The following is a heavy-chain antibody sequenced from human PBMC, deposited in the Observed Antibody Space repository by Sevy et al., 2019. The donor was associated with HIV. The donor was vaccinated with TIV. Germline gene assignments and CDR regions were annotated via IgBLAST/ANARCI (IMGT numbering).Heavy chain of an antibody. J-gene: IGHJ4*02. CDR1: GFTFSNAW. Sequence: GGSLRLSCAASGFTFSNAWMNWVRQAPGKGLEWVGRIKSKTDGGTTDYAEPVKGRFTISRDDSKNTLYLQMNSLKTEDTAVYYCTTEFYYDSSGYYYRDYWGQGTLVTVSS. V-gene: IGHV3-15*07. CDR3: TTEFYYDSSGYYYRDY. CDR2: IKSKTDGGTT. D-gene: IGHD3-22*01.